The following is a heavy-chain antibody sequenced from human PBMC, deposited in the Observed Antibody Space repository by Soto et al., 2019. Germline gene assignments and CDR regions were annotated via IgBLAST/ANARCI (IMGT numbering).Heavy chain of an antibody. CDR2: IIPIFGTA. J-gene: IGHJ5*02. Sequence: GASVKVSCKASGGTFSSYAISWVRQAPGQGLEWMGGIIPIFGTANYAQKFQGRVTITADKSTSTAYMELSSLRSEGTAVYYCARQGCTNGVCTPNSPNWFDPWGQGTLVTVSS. CDR3: ARQGCTNGVCTPNSPNWFDP. CDR1: GGTFSSYA. D-gene: IGHD2-8*01. V-gene: IGHV1-69*06.